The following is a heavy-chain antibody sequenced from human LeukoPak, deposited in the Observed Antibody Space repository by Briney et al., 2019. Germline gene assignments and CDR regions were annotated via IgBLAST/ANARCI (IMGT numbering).Heavy chain of an antibody. CDR1: GYSISSGYF. CDR2: IYHSGST. Sequence: PSETLSLTCAVSGYSISSGYFWAWIRQPPGKGLEWIGSIYHSGSTYYNPSLKSRVTISVDTSKNQFSLKLRSVTAADTAVYYCARDRRLGDYNDAFDIWGQGTMVTVSS. V-gene: IGHV4-38-2*02. J-gene: IGHJ3*02. CDR3: ARDRRLGDYNDAFDI. D-gene: IGHD4-17*01.